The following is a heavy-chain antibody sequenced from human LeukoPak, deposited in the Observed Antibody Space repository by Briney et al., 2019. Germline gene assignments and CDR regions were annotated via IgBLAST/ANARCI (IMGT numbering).Heavy chain of an antibody. D-gene: IGHD6-6*01. CDR3: STHSSSVPFDY. CDR1: GYSFTSYW. CDR2: IFPADSDT. V-gene: IGHV5-51*01. Sequence: GESLKISCKGSGYSFTSYWIGWVLQMPGKGLEWMVIIFPADSDTRYSPSFQGQVTISADKSIRTAYLQWSSLKASDTAMYYCSTHSSSVPFDYWGQGTLVTVSS. J-gene: IGHJ4*02.